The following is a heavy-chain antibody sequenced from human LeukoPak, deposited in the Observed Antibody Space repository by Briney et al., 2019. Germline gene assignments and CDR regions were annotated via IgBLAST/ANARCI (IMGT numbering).Heavy chain of an antibody. D-gene: IGHD6-13*01. J-gene: IGHJ6*04. Sequence: ASVKVSCKASGGTFSSYAISWVRQAPGQGLEWVGGIIPIFGTANYAQKVQGRVTITADESTSTAYMELSSLRSEDTAVYYCARREVKAAPDDYYYYGMDVWGKGTTVTVSS. CDR1: GGTFSSYA. CDR2: IIPIFGTA. V-gene: IGHV1-69*01. CDR3: ARREVKAAPDDYYYYGMDV.